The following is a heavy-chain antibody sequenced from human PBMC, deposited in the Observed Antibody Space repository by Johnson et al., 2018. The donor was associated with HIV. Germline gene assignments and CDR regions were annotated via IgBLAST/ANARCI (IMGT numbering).Heavy chain of an antibody. CDR3: ASGKFSVRVVIFIDV. D-gene: IGHD3-22*01. CDR1: GFSFSSYG. CDR2: IWYDGSNK. V-gene: IGHV3-33*01. J-gene: IGHJ3*01. Sequence: QVQLVESGGGLVQPGRSLRLSCVASGFSFSSYGTHWVRQAPGKGLEWVAFIWYDGSNKYYADSVKGRFTISRDNSKSTLYLQMHSLRAEDTAVYYCASGKFSVRVVIFIDVWGQGTMVTVSA.